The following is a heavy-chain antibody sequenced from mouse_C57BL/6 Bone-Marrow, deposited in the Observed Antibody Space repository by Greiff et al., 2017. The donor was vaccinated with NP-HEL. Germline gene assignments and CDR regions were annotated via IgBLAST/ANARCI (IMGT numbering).Heavy chain of an antibody. V-gene: IGHV1-55*01. CDR3: ATDGYAMDY. Sequence: VQLQQPGAELVKPGASVKMSCKASGYTFPSYWITWVKQRPGQGLEWIGDIYPGSGSTNYNEKFKSKATLTVDTSYSTAYMQLSSLTSEDSAVYYCATDGYAMDYWGQGTSVTVSS. J-gene: IGHJ4*01. CDR2: IYPGSGST. CDR1: GYTFPSYW.